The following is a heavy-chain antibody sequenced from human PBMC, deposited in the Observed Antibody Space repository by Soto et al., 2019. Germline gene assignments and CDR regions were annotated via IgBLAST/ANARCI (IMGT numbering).Heavy chain of an antibody. CDR1: GCTFSSYA. CDR3: AKALAASRGFLPQFDY. J-gene: IGHJ4*01. Sequence: GRSLRLPCAAAGCTFSSYAVSRVLQAPGKGLEWVSTISGSGGSTYNADSVKGRFTISRDNSKNTLYLQMNSLRAEDAAVYYCAKALAASRGFLPQFDYWGHGTLVTVSS. CDR2: ISGSGGST. V-gene: IGHV3-23*01. D-gene: IGHD2-15*01.